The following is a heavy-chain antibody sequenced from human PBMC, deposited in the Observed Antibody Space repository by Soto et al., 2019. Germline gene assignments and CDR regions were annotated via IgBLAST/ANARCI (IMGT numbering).Heavy chain of an antibody. CDR3: ANVSRKGSAIDFDY. Sequence: QVQLVQSGAELKKPGASVKVSCKASGYTFSNYDMNWVRQATGQGPEWIGWVNPNNGDTGYAQKFQGRVTLTTDISTTTAYMELTSVRSEDTAIYYCANVSRKGSAIDFDYWGQGTLITVSS. CDR1: GYTFSNYD. CDR2: VNPNNGDT. J-gene: IGHJ4*02. V-gene: IGHV1-8*01. D-gene: IGHD3-10*01.